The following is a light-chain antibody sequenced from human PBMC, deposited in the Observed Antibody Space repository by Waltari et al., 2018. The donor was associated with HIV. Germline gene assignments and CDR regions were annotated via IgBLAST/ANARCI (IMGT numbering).Light chain of an antibody. J-gene: IGLJ3*02. CDR1: SSHIGRYY. Sequence: QSVLTQPPSASGTPGQRVTISCSGSSSHIGRYYVYWYQQLPGTAPKLLIYRNNQRPSGVPDRFSGSKSGTSASLAISGLRSEDEGDYSCAAWDDTRGGLWVFGGGTKVTVL. CDR2: RNN. CDR3: AAWDDTRGGLWV. V-gene: IGLV1-47*01.